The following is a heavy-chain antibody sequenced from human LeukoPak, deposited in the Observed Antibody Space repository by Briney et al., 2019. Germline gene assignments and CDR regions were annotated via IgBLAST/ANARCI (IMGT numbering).Heavy chain of an antibody. CDR1: GFTFSIYA. CDR2: ISGSGGTA. D-gene: IGHD3-22*01. Sequence: GGSLRLSCAASGFTFSIYAMSWVRQAPGKGLEWVSAISGSGGTAYYADSVKGWFTISRDNSKNTLYLQMNSPRAEDTAVYYCAKKGYYDGSGYYMYYFDHWGQGTLVTVSS. J-gene: IGHJ4*02. CDR3: AKKGYYDGSGYYMYYFDH. V-gene: IGHV3-23*01.